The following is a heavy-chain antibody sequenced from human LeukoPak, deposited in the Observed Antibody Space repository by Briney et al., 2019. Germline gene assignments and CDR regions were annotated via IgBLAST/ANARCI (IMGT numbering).Heavy chain of an antibody. V-gene: IGHV3-48*03. J-gene: IGHJ3*02. CDR1: GFTFSSYE. Sequence: GGSLRLSCAASGFTFSSYEMNWVRQAPGKGLEWVSYISGSSTYYADSVRGRFTISRDNAKNSLYLQMNSLRAEDTAVYYCARCPRSSDAFDIWGQGTMVTVS. CDR2: ISGSST. CDR3: ARCPRSSDAFDI.